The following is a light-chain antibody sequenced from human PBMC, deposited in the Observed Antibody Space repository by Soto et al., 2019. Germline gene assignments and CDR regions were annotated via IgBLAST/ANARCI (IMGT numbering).Light chain of an antibody. CDR2: GAS. Sequence: IVLTQSPGTLSLSPGERATLSCRASQSASINDLAWYQQKPGQAPRLLIYGASSRATGIPDRFSGSGSGTDFTLTISRLEPEDFGVYYCQQFGNSLWTFGQGTKVDIK. V-gene: IGKV3-20*01. CDR3: QQFGNSLWT. CDR1: QSASIND. J-gene: IGKJ1*01.